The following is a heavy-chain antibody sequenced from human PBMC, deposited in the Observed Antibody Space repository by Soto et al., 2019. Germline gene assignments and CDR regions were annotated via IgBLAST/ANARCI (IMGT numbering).Heavy chain of an antibody. V-gene: IGHV3-23*01. CDR1: GFTFSSYA. D-gene: IGHD6-19*01. Sequence: PGGSLRLSCAASGFTFSSYAMSWVRQAPGKGLEWVSAISGSGGSTYYADSVKGRFTISRDNSKNTLYLQMNSLRAEDTAVYYCAKSVGVGWQWLVPGADYYYYGMDVWGQGTTVTVSS. J-gene: IGHJ6*02. CDR3: AKSVGVGWQWLVPGADYYYYGMDV. CDR2: ISGSGGST.